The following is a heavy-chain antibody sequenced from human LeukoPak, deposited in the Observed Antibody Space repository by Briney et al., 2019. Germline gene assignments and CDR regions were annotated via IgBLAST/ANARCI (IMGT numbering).Heavy chain of an antibody. Sequence: GGSLRLSCAASGFTFSNYALSWVRQAPGKGLEWVSAVSDDGVRSYYAESVKVRFSTSRDNPKNTLYLQMDNLRVEDTAVYYCAKTIFGVTHAFDIWGQGTLVSVSS. J-gene: IGHJ3*02. V-gene: IGHV3-23*01. D-gene: IGHD3-3*01. CDR1: GFTFSNYA. CDR2: VSDDGVRS. CDR3: AKTIFGVTHAFDI.